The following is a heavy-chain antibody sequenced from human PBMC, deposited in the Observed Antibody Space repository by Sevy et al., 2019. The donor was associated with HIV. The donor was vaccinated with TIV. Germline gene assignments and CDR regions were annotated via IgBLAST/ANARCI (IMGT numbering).Heavy chain of an antibody. CDR1: GFTVSSNY. Sequence: GGSLRLSCAASGFTVSSNYMSWVRQAPGKGLEWVSVIYSGGSTYYADSVKGRFTISRDNSKNTLYLQMNSLRAEDTAVYYCAREPLPGIYYYGMDVWGQGTTVTVSS. CDR3: AREPLPGIYYYGMDV. CDR2: IYSGGST. J-gene: IGHJ6*02. V-gene: IGHV3-53*01. D-gene: IGHD2-2*01.